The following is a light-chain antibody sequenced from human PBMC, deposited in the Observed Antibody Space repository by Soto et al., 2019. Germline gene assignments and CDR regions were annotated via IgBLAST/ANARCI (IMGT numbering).Light chain of an antibody. CDR3: QQSYLTPRT. J-gene: IGKJ2*01. CDR1: QSTSTS. V-gene: IGKV1-39*01. CDR2: AAS. Sequence: IQMPQSPSSLSASVGDRVTITCRASQSTSTSLNWYRHKVGRAPKLLIYAASSLQPGVPSRFSGSGSGTDFTLTISSLQPEDFATYYCQQSYLTPRTFGQGTKLEMK.